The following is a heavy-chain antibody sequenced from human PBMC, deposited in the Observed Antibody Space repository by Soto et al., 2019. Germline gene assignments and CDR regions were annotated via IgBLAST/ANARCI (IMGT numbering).Heavy chain of an antibody. D-gene: IGHD3-22*01. CDR1: GGTFSSYA. Sequence: QVHLVQSGAEVKKPGSSVKVSCKAVGGTFSSYAFSWVRQAPGQGLEWMGGIMPFFGSGDYAQKFQGRVNITADESTSSVYLELSSLRSEDTAVYYCARDKGGYYSRFVYWGQGTLVTVSS. CDR3: ARDKGGYYSRFVY. CDR2: IMPFFGSG. J-gene: IGHJ4*02. V-gene: IGHV1-69*01.